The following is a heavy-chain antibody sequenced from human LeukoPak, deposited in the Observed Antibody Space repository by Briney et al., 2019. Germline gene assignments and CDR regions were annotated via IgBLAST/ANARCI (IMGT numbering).Heavy chain of an antibody. J-gene: IGHJ3*02. CDR1: GGSISSSSYY. V-gene: IGHV4-39*01. Sequence: PLETLSLTCTVSGGSISSSSYYWGWIRQPPGTGLEWIGSIYYSGSTYYNPSLKSRVTISVDTSKNQFSLKLSSVTAADTAVYYCARPFATSGAFDIWGQGTMVTVSS. CDR3: ARPFATSGAFDI. CDR2: IYYSGST. D-gene: IGHD2-15*01.